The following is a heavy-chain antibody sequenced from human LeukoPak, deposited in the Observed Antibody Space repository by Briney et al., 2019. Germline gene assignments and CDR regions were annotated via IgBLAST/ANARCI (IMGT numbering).Heavy chain of an antibody. Sequence: GGSLRLSCAASGFTFSSYRMSWVRQAPGRGLEWVANIKEDGSAKYYVDSVKGRFTISRDNAKNSLFLEMNSLRVEDTAVYYCARGGAYFDYWGQGTLVTVSS. CDR3: ARGGAYFDY. J-gene: IGHJ4*02. V-gene: IGHV3-7*01. CDR1: GFTFSSYR. D-gene: IGHD1-26*01. CDR2: IKEDGSAK.